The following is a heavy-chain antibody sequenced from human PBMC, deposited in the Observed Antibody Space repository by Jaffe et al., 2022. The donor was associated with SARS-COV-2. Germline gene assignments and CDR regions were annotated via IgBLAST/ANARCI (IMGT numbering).Heavy chain of an antibody. V-gene: IGHV3-23*01. CDR2: ISGSGGST. Sequence: EVQLLESGGGLVQPGGSLRLSCAASGFTFSSYAMSWVRQAPGKGLEWVSAISGSGGSTYYADSVKGRFTISRDNSKNTLYLQMNSLRAEDTAVYYCAKGRSAYYYDSSGYDYWGQGTLVTVSS. D-gene: IGHD3-22*01. CDR3: AKGRSAYYYDSSGYDY. J-gene: IGHJ4*02. CDR1: GFTFSSYA.